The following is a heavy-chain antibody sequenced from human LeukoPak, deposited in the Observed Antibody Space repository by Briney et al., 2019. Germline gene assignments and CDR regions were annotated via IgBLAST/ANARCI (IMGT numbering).Heavy chain of an antibody. D-gene: IGHD2-2*01. CDR3: ARWCSSTSCYAST. V-gene: IGHV5-51*01. Sequence: GESLKISCKGSGYSFTSYWIGWVRQMPGKGLEWMGIIYPGDSDTRYSPSFQGQATISADKSISTAYLQWSSLKASDTAMYYCARWCSSTSCYASTWGQGTLVTVSS. CDR2: IYPGDSDT. J-gene: IGHJ5*02. CDR1: GYSFTSYW.